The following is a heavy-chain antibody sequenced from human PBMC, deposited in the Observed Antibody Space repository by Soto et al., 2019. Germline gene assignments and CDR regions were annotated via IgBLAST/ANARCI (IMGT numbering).Heavy chain of an antibody. D-gene: IGHD1-20*01. J-gene: IGHJ5*02. CDR2: ISGSGGST. CDR3: AKDNWNKTPRGPNWFDP. CDR1: GFTFSSYA. Sequence: PGGSLRLSCAASGFTFSSYAMSWVRQAPGKGLEWVSAISGSGGSTYYADSVKGRFTISRDNSKNTLYLQMNSLRAEDTAVYYCAKDNWNKTPRGPNWFDPWGQGTLVTVSS. V-gene: IGHV3-23*01.